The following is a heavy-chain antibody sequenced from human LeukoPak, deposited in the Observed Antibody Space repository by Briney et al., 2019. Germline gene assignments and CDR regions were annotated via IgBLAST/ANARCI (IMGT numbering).Heavy chain of an antibody. Sequence: ASVKVSCTASGYTFTGYYMHWVRQAPGQGLEWMGWINPNSGGTNYAQKFQGRVTMTRDTSISTAYMELSRLRSDDTAVYYCARGLLWFGEFTEYYFDYWGQGTLVTVSS. J-gene: IGHJ4*02. V-gene: IGHV1-2*02. CDR2: INPNSGGT. CDR1: GYTFTGYY. CDR3: ARGLLWFGEFTEYYFDY. D-gene: IGHD3-10*01.